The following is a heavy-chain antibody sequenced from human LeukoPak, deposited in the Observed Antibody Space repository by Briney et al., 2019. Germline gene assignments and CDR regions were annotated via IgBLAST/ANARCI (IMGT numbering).Heavy chain of an antibody. V-gene: IGHV1-69*05. CDR3: AREYELWFDP. CDR2: IIPIFGTA. Sequence: SVKASCKASGGTFSSYAISWVRQAPGQGLEWMGGIIPIFGTANYAQKFQGRVTITTDESTSTAYMELSSLRSEDTAVYYCAREYELWFDPWGQGTLVTVSS. J-gene: IGHJ5*02. CDR1: GGTFSSYA. D-gene: IGHD1-1*01.